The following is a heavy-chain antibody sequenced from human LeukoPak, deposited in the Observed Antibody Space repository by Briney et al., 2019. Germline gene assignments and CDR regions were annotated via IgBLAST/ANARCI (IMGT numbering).Heavy chain of an antibody. CDR3: ARSELLWFGGVNSGFDY. Sequence: SETLSLTCTVSGGSISSYYWCWIRQPPGKGLEWVGYVYYSGSTNYNPSLKSRVTISVDTSENQFSLKLSSVTAADTAVYYCARSELLWFGGVNSGFDYWGQGTLVTVSS. CDR2: VYYSGST. CDR1: GGSISSYY. V-gene: IGHV4-59*01. J-gene: IGHJ4*02. D-gene: IGHD3-10*01.